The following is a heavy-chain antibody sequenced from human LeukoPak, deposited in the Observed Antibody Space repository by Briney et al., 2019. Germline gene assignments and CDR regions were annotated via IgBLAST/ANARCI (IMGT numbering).Heavy chain of an antibody. CDR2: ISGSGGST. Sequence: GGSLRLSCAASGFTFSSYAMSWVRQAPGKGLEWVSAISGSGGSTYYADSVKGRFTISRDNSKNTLYLQMNSLRAEDTAVYYCAKSENYCSSTSCHNYYYYYMDVWGKGTTVTVSS. J-gene: IGHJ6*03. D-gene: IGHD2-2*02. V-gene: IGHV3-23*01. CDR1: GFTFSSYA. CDR3: AKSENYCSSTSCHNYYYYYMDV.